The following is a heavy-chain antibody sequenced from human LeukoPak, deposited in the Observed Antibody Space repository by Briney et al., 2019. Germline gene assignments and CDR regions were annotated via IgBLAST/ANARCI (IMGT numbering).Heavy chain of an antibody. D-gene: IGHD1-26*01. CDR3: ASGSWEPYGRVY. CDR1: GGSISSYY. Sequence: SETLSLTCTVSGGSISSYYWSWIRQPPGKGLEWIGYIYYSGGTNYNPSLKSRVTISVDTSKNQFSLKLSSVTAADTAVYYCASGSWEPYGRVYWGQGTLVTVSS. V-gene: IGHV4-59*08. J-gene: IGHJ4*02. CDR2: IYYSGGT.